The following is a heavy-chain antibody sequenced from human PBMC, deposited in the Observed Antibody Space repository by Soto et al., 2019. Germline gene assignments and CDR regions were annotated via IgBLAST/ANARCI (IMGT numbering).Heavy chain of an antibody. CDR1: CGSISSYY. CDR3: ARIGSDIVATLDWFDP. J-gene: IGHJ5*02. D-gene: IGHD5-12*01. Sequence: PSETLSLTCTVSCGSISSYYWSWIRQPPGKGLEWIGYIYYSGSTNYNPSLKSRVTISVDTSKNQFSLKLSSVTAADTAVYYCARIGSDIVATLDWFDPWGQGTLVTVSS. V-gene: IGHV4-59*01. CDR2: IYYSGST.